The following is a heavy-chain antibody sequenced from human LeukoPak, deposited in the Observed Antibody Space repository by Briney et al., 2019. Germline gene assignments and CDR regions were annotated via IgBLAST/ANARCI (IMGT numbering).Heavy chain of an antibody. J-gene: IGHJ4*02. Sequence: SETLSLTCTVSGGSISSNNYYWGWIRQPPGKGLEWIGSTHYSGNTYYNPSLKSRVTISVDTSKNQFSLQLNSVTPEDTAVYYCARAALAGYSNYFDYWGQGTLVTVSS. D-gene: IGHD2-15*01. CDR1: GGSISSNNYY. CDR3: ARAALAGYSNYFDY. V-gene: IGHV4-39*01. CDR2: THYSGNT.